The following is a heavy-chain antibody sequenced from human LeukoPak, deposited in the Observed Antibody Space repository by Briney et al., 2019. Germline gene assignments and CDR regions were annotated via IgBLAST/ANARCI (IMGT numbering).Heavy chain of an antibody. CDR1: GGSISSYY. CDR2: IYYSGST. V-gene: IGHV4-59*01. CDR3: ARGAMATTPFFDY. Sequence: SETLSLTCTVSGGSISSYYWSWIRQPPGKGLEWIAYIYYSGSTNYNPSLKSRVTISVDTSKNQFSLKLSSVTAADTAVYYCARGAMATTPFFDYWGQGTLVTVSS. D-gene: IGHD5-24*01. J-gene: IGHJ4*02.